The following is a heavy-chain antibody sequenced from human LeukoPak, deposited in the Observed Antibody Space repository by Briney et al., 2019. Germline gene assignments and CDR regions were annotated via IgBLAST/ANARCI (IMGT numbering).Heavy chain of an antibody. CDR3: TKGTIWLSFDY. CDR2: ISGSGGST. D-gene: IGHD5-18*01. V-gene: IGHV3-23*01. Sequence: GGSLRLSCAASGFTFSNYAMSWARQVPGKGLEWVSAISGSGGSTYYADSVKGRFTISRDNSKNTLYLQMNSLRAEDTAVYYCTKGTIWLSFDYWGQGTLVTVSS. CDR1: GFTFSNYA. J-gene: IGHJ4*02.